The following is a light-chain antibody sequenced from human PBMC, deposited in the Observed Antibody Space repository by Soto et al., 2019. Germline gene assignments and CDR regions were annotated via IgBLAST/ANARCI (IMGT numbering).Light chain of an antibody. CDR2: ATS. CDR1: KGMRND. V-gene: IGKV1-17*01. J-gene: IGKJ1*01. Sequence: DIQMTQFQSSMSASVGDRFTITCRASKGMRNDLAWYKQKPGKAPKRLIYATSSLQSGVPSRFSGSGSGTEFTLAISSLQPEDFATFYSLQQSHYPSTFGQWTKVDIK. CDR3: LQQSHYPST.